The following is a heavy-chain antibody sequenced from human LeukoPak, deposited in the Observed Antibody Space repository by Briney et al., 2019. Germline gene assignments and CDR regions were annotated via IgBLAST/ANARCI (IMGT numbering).Heavy chain of an antibody. CDR2: ISGSGGNT. CDR1: GFTFSSYA. CDR3: AKDRDGYCSGGSCYYDAFDI. D-gene: IGHD2-15*01. V-gene: IGHV3-23*01. Sequence: PGGSLRLSCAASGFTFSSYAMSWVRQAPGKGLEWVSVISGSGGNTYYADSVKGRFTISKDNSKNTLYLQMNSLRVEDTALYYCAKDRDGYCSGGSCYYDAFDIWGQGTMVTVSS. J-gene: IGHJ3*02.